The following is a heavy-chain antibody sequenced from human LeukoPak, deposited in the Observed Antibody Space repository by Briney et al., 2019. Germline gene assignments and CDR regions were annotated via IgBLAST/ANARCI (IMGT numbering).Heavy chain of an antibody. CDR3: ARDFDWSVDSS. Sequence: PSETLSLTCAVYGGSFSGYYWSWIRRPPGKGLEWIGEINHSGSTNYNPSLKSRVTISVDTSKNQFSLKLSSVTAADTAVYYCARDFDWSVDSSWSQGTLVTVSS. J-gene: IGHJ4*02. V-gene: IGHV4-34*01. D-gene: IGHD3-9*01. CDR1: GGSFSGYY. CDR2: INHSGST.